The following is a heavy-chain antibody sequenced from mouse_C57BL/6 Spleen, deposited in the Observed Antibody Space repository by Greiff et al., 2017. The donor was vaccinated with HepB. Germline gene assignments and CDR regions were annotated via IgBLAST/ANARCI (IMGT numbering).Heavy chain of an antibody. J-gene: IGHJ2*01. CDR2: ISDGGSYT. CDR1: GFTFSSYA. CDR3: ARDGTGYYFDY. V-gene: IGHV5-4*01. D-gene: IGHD4-1*01. Sequence: EVKLVDSGGGLVKPGGSLKLSCAASGFTFSSYAMSWVRQTPEKRLEWVATISDGGSYTYYPDNVKGRFTISRDNAKNNLYLQMSHLKSEDTAMYYCARDGTGYYFDYWGQGTTLTVSS.